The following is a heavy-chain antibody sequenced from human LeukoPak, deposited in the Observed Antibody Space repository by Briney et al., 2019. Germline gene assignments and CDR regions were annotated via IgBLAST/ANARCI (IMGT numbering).Heavy chain of an antibody. V-gene: IGHV1-18*01. J-gene: IGHJ4*02. Sequence: ASVNVSCKASGDTFIRDGISWVRQAPGQGLEWMGWISTGNSNTNYGQKFQGRVTMTTDTSTGTAYMELRSLRSDDTAMYYCATANNWNYALGYWGQGTLVTVSS. CDR1: GDTFIRDG. CDR3: ATANNWNYALGY. D-gene: IGHD1-7*01. CDR2: ISTGNSNT.